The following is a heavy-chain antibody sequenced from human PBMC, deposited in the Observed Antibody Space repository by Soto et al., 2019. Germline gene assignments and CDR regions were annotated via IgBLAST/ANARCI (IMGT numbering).Heavy chain of an antibody. CDR2: ISSSSSYI. V-gene: IGHV3-21*01. CDR3: ARASGNIWFGELSY. Sequence: PGGSLRLSCAASGFTFSSYSMNWVRQAPGKGLEWVSSISSSSSYIYYADSVKGRFTISRDNSKNTLYLQMNSLRAEDTAVYYCARASGNIWFGELSYWGQGTLVTVSS. D-gene: IGHD3-10*01. CDR1: GFTFSSYS. J-gene: IGHJ4*02.